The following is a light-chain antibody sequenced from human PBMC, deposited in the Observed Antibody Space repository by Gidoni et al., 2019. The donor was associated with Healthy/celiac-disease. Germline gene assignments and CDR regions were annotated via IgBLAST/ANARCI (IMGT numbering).Light chain of an antibody. Sequence: QSALTQPASLSGSPGQSITISCPGTSSDVGSYNLVSWYQQHPGKAPKLMIYEGSKRPAGVSNRFSGSKYGNTASLTISGLQAEDEADYYCCSYAGSSTLVFGGGTKLT. CDR1: SSDVGSYNL. J-gene: IGLJ2*01. V-gene: IGLV2-23*01. CDR2: EGS. CDR3: CSYAGSSTLV.